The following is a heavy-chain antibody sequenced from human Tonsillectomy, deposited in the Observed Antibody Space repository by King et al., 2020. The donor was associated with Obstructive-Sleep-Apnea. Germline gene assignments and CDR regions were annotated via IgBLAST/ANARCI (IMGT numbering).Heavy chain of an antibody. J-gene: IGHJ4*02. CDR3: AIITIFGVVPNRNFDY. D-gene: IGHD3-3*01. V-gene: IGHV5-10-1*03. Sequence: VQLVESGAEVKKPGESLRISCKGSGYSFTSYWISWVRQMPGKGLEWMGRIDPSDSYPNYSPSFQGHVTISADKSISTAYLQWSSLKASDTAMYYCAIITIFGVVPNRNFDYWGQGTLVTVSS. CDR2: IDPSDSYP. CDR1: GYSFTSYW.